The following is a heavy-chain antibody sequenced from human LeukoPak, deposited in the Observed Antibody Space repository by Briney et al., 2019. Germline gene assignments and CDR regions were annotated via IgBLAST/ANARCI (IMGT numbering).Heavy chain of an antibody. D-gene: IGHD4-17*01. CDR2: IYPGDSDT. Sequence: GESLKISCKGSGYSFTSYWIGWVRRMPGKGLEWMGIIYPGDSDTRYSPSFQGQVTISADKSISTAYLQWSSLKASDTAMYYCARYDYADYVDPLGLDYWGQGALVTVSS. V-gene: IGHV5-51*01. J-gene: IGHJ4*02. CDR3: ARYDYADYVDPLGLDY. CDR1: GYSFTSYW.